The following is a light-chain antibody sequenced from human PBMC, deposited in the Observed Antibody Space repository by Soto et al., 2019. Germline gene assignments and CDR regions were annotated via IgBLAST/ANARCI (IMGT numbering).Light chain of an antibody. CDR3: QQYGA. J-gene: IGKJ1*01. CDR1: ASIISW. CDR2: KSS. V-gene: IGKV1-5*03. Sequence: DIQMTQSPSTLSASVGDRFTMTCRASASIISWLAWYQQQPGXXPKLLTHKSSILANVVPSRFSGGGSGTEFTLTISSLQPDYFATYYCQQYGAFGQGTQVDIK.